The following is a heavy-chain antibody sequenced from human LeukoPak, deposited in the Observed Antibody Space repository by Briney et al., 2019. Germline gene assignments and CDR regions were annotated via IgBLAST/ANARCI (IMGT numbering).Heavy chain of an antibody. D-gene: IGHD3-9*01. CDR3: ANDPSRDFDWSN. CDR1: GFTFHDTA. CDR2: IGWNSGSI. Sequence: PGRSLRLSCTASGFTFHDTAMHWVRQRPGQGLEWVSGIGWNSGSISYADSVKGRFTISRDNAKHALYMQMNSQRTEETAIYFCANDPSRDFDWSNWGQGTLVTVSS. J-gene: IGHJ4*02. V-gene: IGHV3-9*01.